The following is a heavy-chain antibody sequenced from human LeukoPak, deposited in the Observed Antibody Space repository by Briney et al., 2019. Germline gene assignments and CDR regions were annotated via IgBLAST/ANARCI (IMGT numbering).Heavy chain of an antibody. CDR3: ARLWRSRNTFDI. Sequence: GSLRLSCAASGFTFSSYAMSWVRQPPGKGLEWIGSIYYSGNTYYTPSLKSRVTISVDTSKNQFSLKLNSVTAADTAVFYCARLWRSRNTFDIWGQGTMVTVSS. D-gene: IGHD2/OR15-2a*01. CDR2: IYYSGNT. CDR1: GFTFSSYA. V-gene: IGHV4-39*01. J-gene: IGHJ3*02.